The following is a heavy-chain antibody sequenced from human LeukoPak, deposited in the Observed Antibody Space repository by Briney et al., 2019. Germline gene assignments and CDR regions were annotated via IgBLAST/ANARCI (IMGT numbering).Heavy chain of an antibody. CDR3: AKREGYYGSGSPYYFDY. D-gene: IGHD3-10*01. CDR2: ISGSGGST. J-gene: IGHJ4*02. CDR1: GFTFSSYA. V-gene: IGHV3-23*01. Sequence: GGSLRLSCAASGFTFSSYAMSWVRQAPGKGLEWVSAISGSGGSTYYADSVKGRFTISRDNSKNTLYLQMNSLRAEDTAVYYCAKREGYYGSGSPYYFDYWGQGTLVTVSS.